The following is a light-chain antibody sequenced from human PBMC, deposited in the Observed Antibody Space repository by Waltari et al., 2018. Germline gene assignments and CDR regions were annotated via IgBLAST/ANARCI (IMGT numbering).Light chain of an antibody. Sequence: DIQMTQSPSSLSASVGDRVTITCQASQDISNYLNWYQQKPGKAPKLLIYDASNLETGVPSRFSGSGSGTDFTFTISSLQPEDIATYYCQQYDARGLTFGGGTKVEIK. V-gene: IGKV1-33*01. CDR3: QQYDARGLT. J-gene: IGKJ4*01. CDR1: QDISNY. CDR2: DAS.